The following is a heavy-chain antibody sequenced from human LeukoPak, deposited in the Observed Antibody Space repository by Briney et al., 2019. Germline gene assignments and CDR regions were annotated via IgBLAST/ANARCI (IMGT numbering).Heavy chain of an antibody. D-gene: IGHD3-9*01. V-gene: IGHV3-48*04. Sequence: GGSLRLSCAASGFTFSSYSMNWVRQAPGKGLEWVSYISSSSSTIYYADSVKGRFTISRDNAKNSLYLQMNSLRAEGTAVYYCARGLCDILTGFPCNWFDPWGQGTLVTLSS. J-gene: IGHJ5*02. CDR3: ARGLCDILTGFPCNWFDP. CDR2: ISSSSSTI. CDR1: GFTFSSYS.